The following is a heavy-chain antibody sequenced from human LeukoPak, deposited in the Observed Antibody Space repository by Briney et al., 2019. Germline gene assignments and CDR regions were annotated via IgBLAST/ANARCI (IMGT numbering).Heavy chain of an antibody. J-gene: IGHJ5*02. CDR1: GYSISSGYY. CDR2: IYHTGST. V-gene: IGHV4-38-2*02. Sequence: SETLSLTCTVAGYSISSGYYWGWSRQPPGKGLEWIGSIYHTGSTYYTPSLKSRVTRALDTSKNQFSLKLSSVAAADTAVYYCARDTGWFDPWGQGTLVTVSS. CDR3: ARDTGWFDP. D-gene: IGHD1-14*01.